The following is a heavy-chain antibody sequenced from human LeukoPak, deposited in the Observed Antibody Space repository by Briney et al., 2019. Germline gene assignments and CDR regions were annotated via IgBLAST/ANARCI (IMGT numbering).Heavy chain of an antibody. CDR3: AKATGYLL. D-gene: IGHD1-14*01. CDR2: ISNSDGST. CDR1: GSPFSSYE. Sequence: GGSLRLSCAASGSPFSSYEMNWVRQAPGKGLEWVSTISNSDGSTYYADSVKGRFTISRDNSENTLYLQMNSLRAEDTAVYYCAKATGYLLWGQGTLVTVSS. J-gene: IGHJ4*02. V-gene: IGHV3-23*01.